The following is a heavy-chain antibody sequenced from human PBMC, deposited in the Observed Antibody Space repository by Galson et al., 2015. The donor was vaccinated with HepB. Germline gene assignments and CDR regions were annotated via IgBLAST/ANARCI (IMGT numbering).Heavy chain of an antibody. CDR1: GFTFSSYA. D-gene: IGHD4-17*01. CDR2: ISGSGGST. V-gene: IGHV3-23*01. J-gene: IGHJ4*02. Sequence: SLRLSCAASGFTFSSYAMSWIRQAPGKGLEWVSAISGSGGSTYYADSVKGRFTISRDNSKNTLYLQMNSLRAEDTAVYYCATVTTAERTDYWGQGTLVTVSS. CDR3: ATVTTAERTDY.